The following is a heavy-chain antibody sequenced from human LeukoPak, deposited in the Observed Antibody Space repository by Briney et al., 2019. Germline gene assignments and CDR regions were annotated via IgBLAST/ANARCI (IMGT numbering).Heavy chain of an antibody. CDR1: GASISRNTYY. J-gene: IGHJ3*02. CDR3: ARANYYDSSGYYYNAFDI. CDR2: FYYTGST. V-gene: IGHV4-39*02. D-gene: IGHD3-22*01. Sequence: PSETLSLTCSVSGASISRNTYYWGWIRQSPGKGLEWIGTFYYTGSTYYNPSLKSRITISVDTSKNHFSLELSSVTAADTAVYYCARANYYDSSGYYYNAFDIWGQGTMVTVSS.